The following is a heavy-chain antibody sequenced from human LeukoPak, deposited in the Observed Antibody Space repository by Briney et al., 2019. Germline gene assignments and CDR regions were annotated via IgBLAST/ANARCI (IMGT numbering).Heavy chain of an antibody. V-gene: IGHV3-48*03. D-gene: IGHD3-10*01. CDR3: ARSIKGDSDH. CDR2: ISSSGTTV. CDR1: GFTFRSYE. J-gene: IGHJ4*02. Sequence: GGSLRLSCAASGFTFRSYEMNWVRQAPGKGLDWVSYISSSGTTVYYADSVKGRFTVSRDNAYLSLYLQMNSLRAEDTAVYYCARSIKGDSDHWGQGTLVTVSA.